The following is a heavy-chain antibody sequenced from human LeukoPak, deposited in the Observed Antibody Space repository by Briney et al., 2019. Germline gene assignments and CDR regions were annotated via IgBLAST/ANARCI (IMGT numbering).Heavy chain of an antibody. CDR1: GFTFSSYW. Sequence: GGSLRLSCAASGFTFSSYWMGWVRQAPGKGLEWVAVIWYDGSNKYYADSVKGRFTISRDNSKNTLYLQMNSLRAEDTAVYYCARDTYYGSGSYYNPDAFDIWGQGTMVTVSS. V-gene: IGHV3-33*08. D-gene: IGHD3-10*01. CDR2: IWYDGSNK. J-gene: IGHJ3*02. CDR3: ARDTYYGSGSYYNPDAFDI.